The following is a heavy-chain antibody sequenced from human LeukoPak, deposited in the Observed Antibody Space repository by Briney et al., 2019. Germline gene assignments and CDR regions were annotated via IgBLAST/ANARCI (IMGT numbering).Heavy chain of an antibody. Sequence: GGALRLSCEASGFTFINSGMHWVRQAPGKGLEWVAFIGHDGSYKFCAESVKGRFTISRDNSKNTLYLQMSRLRTQETAVYYCAKDEGGATTADYWGQGTLVTVSS. CDR3: AKDEGGATTADY. V-gene: IGHV3-30*02. J-gene: IGHJ4*02. CDR2: IGHDGSYK. CDR1: GFTFINSG. D-gene: IGHD1-26*01.